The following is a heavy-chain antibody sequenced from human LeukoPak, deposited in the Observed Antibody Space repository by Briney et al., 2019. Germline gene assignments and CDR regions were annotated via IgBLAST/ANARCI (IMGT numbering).Heavy chain of an antibody. CDR3: ARVGLRGCSGGSCPEYFQH. CDR2: INAGNGNT. J-gene: IGHJ1*01. Sequence: GASVNVSCKASGYTLTSYAMHWVRQAPGQRLEWMGWINAGNGNTKYSQKFQGRVTITRDTSASTAYMELSSLRSEDTAVYYCARVGLRGCSGGSCPEYFQHWGQGTLVTVSS. D-gene: IGHD2-15*01. V-gene: IGHV1-3*01. CDR1: GYTLTSYA.